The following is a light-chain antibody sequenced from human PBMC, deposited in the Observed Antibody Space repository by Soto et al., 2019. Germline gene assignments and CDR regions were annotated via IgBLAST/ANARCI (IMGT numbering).Light chain of an antibody. V-gene: IGLV2-8*01. CDR2: EVD. J-gene: IGLJ2*01. CDR3: SSFVHKNNLL. Sequence: QSALTQPASVSGSPGQSITIYCIGTGSDIGGYNYVSWYQQHPGKAPTLMIYEVDKRPSGVPNRFSGSKSGNTASLTISGLQAEDEADYYCSSFVHKNNLLFGGGTKLTVL. CDR1: GSDIGGYNY.